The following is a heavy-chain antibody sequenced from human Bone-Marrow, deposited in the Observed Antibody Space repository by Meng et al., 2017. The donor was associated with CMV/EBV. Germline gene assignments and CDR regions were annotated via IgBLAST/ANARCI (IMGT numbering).Heavy chain of an antibody. CDR2: IYHSGST. D-gene: IGHD5-12*01. Sequence: SETLSLTCTVSGYSISSGYYWGWIRQPPGKGLEWIGSIYHSGSTYYNPSLKSRVTISVDTSKNQFSLKLSSVTAADTAVYYCARDFSGYDSCWGQGTLVPVSS. V-gene: IGHV4-38-2*02. CDR3: ARDFSGYDSC. CDR1: GYSISSGYY. J-gene: IGHJ4*02.